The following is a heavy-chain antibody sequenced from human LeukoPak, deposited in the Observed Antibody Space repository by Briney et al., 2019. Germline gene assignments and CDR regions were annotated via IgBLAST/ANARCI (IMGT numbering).Heavy chain of an antibody. D-gene: IGHD6-19*01. V-gene: IGHV3-7*03. CDR1: GFTFSSYW. CDR2: IKQDGGEK. CDR3: ARERSSGRRGYFDY. J-gene: IGHJ4*02. Sequence: GGSLRLSCAASGFTFSSYWMSWVRQAPGKGLEWVANIKQDGGEKYYVDSVKGRFTISRDNARNSLYLQMNSLRVEDTAVYYCARERSSGRRGYFDYWGQGTLVTVSS.